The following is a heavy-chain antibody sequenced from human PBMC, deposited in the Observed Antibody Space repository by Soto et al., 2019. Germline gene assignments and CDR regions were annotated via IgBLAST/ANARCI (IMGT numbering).Heavy chain of an antibody. V-gene: IGHV3-23*01. CDR1: GFTFSSYA. CDR2: ISGSGGST. Sequence: PGGSLRLSCAASGFTFSSYAMSWVRQAPGKGLEWVSAISGSGGSTYYADSVKGRFTISRDNSKNTLYLQMNSLRAEDTAVYYCAKDASGYYDFWSGSLFPDYWGQGTLVTVSS. J-gene: IGHJ4*02. D-gene: IGHD3-3*01. CDR3: AKDASGYYDFWSGSLFPDY.